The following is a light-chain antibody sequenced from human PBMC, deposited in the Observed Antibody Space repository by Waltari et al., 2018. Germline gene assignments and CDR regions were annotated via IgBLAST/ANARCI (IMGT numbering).Light chain of an antibody. V-gene: IGLV2-11*01. Sequence: QSALTQPRSVSVSPGQSVTISCTGTSSDVGGYNYVYWYQQHPGKAPKLMIYDVSKRPSGVPDRFSGSKSGNTASLTISGLQAEDEADYYCCSYAGSYTFLFGGGTKLTVL. CDR3: CSYAGSYTFL. CDR1: SSDVGGYNY. J-gene: IGLJ2*01. CDR2: DVS.